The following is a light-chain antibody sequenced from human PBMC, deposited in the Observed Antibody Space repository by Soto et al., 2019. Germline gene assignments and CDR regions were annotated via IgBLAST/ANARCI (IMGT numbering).Light chain of an antibody. J-gene: IGLJ3*02. Sequence: QSVLTQPPSASGSPGQSVTISCTGTSSDVGGYNYVSWYQQYPGKAPKLMIYEVSKRPSGVPDRFSASKSGNTASLTVSGLQAEDEADYFCSSYAGSDNLLFGGGTQLTVL. CDR1: SSDVGGYNY. V-gene: IGLV2-8*01. CDR2: EVS. CDR3: SSYAGSDNLL.